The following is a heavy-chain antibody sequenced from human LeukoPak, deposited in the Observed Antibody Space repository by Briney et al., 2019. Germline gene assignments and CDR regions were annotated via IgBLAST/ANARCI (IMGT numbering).Heavy chain of an antibody. V-gene: IGHV1-18*01. CDR3: ARLRITMIVVEAFDI. J-gene: IGHJ3*02. D-gene: IGHD3-22*01. Sequence: ASVKVSCKASGYTFTSYGISWVRQAPGQGLEWMGWISAYNGNTNYAQRLQGRVTMTTDTSTSTAYMELRSLRSDDTAVYYCARLRITMIVVEAFDIWGQGTMVTVSS. CDR2: ISAYNGNT. CDR1: GYTFTSYG.